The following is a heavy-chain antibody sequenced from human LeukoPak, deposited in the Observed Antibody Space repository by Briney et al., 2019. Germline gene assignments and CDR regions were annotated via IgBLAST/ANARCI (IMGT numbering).Heavy chain of an antibody. Sequence: SETLSLTCTVSGGSISSYYWGWIRQPPGKGLEWIGYISYSGSTNYNPSLKSRVIISVDTSKNQFSLKLTYVTAADTAVYYCARGDCSGGSCYSDYWGRGTLVTVSS. J-gene: IGHJ4*02. D-gene: IGHD2-15*01. CDR2: ISYSGST. CDR3: ARGDCSGGSCYSDY. CDR1: GGSISSYY. V-gene: IGHV4-59*01.